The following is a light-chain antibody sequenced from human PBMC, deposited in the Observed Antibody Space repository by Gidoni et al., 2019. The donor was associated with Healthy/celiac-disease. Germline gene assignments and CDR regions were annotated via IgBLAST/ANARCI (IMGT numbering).Light chain of an antibody. CDR3: MQALQTPFT. Sequence: DIVMTQSPLSLRVTPGEPASISCRSSQSLLHSNVYNYLDWYLQKPGQSPQLLIYLGSNRASGVPDRFSGSGSGTDFTLKISRVEAEDVGVYYCMQALQTPFTFGGGTKVEIK. CDR1: QSLLHSNVYNY. V-gene: IGKV2-28*01. J-gene: IGKJ4*01. CDR2: LGS.